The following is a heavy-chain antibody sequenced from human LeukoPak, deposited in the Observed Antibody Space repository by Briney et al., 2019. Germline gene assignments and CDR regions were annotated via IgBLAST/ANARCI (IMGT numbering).Heavy chain of an antibody. CDR3: ARRAGHYYDSSGYYFFDY. D-gene: IGHD3-22*01. CDR2: IYPGDSDT. J-gene: IGHJ4*02. V-gene: IGHV5-51*01. CDR1: GYSFTSYW. Sequence: GESLKISCKGPGYSFTSYWIGWVRQMPGKGLEWMGIIYPGDSDTRYSPSFQGQVTISADKSISTAYLQWSSLKASDTAMYYCARRAGHYYDSSGYYFFDYWGQGTLVTVSS.